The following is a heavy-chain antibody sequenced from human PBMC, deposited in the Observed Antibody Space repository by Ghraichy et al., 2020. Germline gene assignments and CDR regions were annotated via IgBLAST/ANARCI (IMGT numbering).Heavy chain of an antibody. CDR3: AKGSRASCYGSLDY. Sequence: GGSLRLSCAASGFTFSSYAMSWVRQAPGKGLEWVSVISGSGDRTYYADSVKGRFTISRDNSKNTLYLHMNSLKAEDTAVYYCAKGSRASCYGSLDYWGQGTLVTVSS. CDR1: GFTFSSYA. CDR2: ISGSGDRT. J-gene: IGHJ4*02. V-gene: IGHV3-23*01. D-gene: IGHD2-2*01.